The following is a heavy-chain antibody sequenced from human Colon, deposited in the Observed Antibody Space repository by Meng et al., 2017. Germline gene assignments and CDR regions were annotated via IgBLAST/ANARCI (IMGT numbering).Heavy chain of an antibody. Sequence: VRIPESGPGVVKPSDALALTCSVSGASIRGGGYYWSWIRQVPGKGLDLIGYIYYSENTYYKPSLQSRAIISVDTSKNEFSLRLSSVSAADTAVYYCARRYGSGTYPFDFWGQGILVTVSS. CDR1: GASIRGGGYY. V-gene: IGHV4-31*03. D-gene: IGHD3-10*01. J-gene: IGHJ4*02. CDR2: IYYSENT. CDR3: ARRYGSGTYPFDF.